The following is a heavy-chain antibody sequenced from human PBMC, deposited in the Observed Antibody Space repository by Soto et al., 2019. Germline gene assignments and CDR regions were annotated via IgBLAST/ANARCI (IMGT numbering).Heavy chain of an antibody. CDR3: ARGRKANYYHGGTYYGTDWFDP. Sequence: VQLVESGGDLVKPGGSLRLSCAASEFTFANAWISWVRQAPGKGLEWIGEIWHTGNSNYNPSLKSRVTLSVDKSRNEFSLTLTSVTAADTAVYFCARGRKANYYHGGTYYGTDWFDPWGPGVLVTIAS. CDR2: IWHTGNS. CDR1: EFTFANAW. V-gene: IGHV4-4*01. D-gene: IGHD3-22*01. J-gene: IGHJ5*02.